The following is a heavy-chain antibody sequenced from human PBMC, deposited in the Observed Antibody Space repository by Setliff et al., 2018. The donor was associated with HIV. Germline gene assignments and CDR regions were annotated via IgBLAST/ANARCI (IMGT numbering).Heavy chain of an antibody. D-gene: IGHD2-15*01. V-gene: IGHV3-21*04. CDR3: AKSLQLYCSGGSCPSDAFDI. CDR2: ISSSSSYI. Sequence: GGSLRLSCAASGFTFSSYSMNWVRQAPGKGLEWVSSISSSSSYIYYADSVKGRFTISRDNSNNTLYLQMNSLRAEDTAVYYCAKSLQLYCSGGSCPSDAFDIWGQGTMVTVSS. CDR1: GFTFSSYS. J-gene: IGHJ3*02.